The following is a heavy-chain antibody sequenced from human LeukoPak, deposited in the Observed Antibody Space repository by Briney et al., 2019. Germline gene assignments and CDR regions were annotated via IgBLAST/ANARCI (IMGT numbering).Heavy chain of an antibody. V-gene: IGHV3-11*01. CDR3: ARAPAYCGGDCYSGGYFDY. CDR1: GFTFSDYY. CDR2: ISSSGSTI. Sequence: GGSLRLSCAAFGFTFSDYYMSWIRQAPGKGLEWVSYISSSGSTIYYADSVKGRFTTSRDNAKNSLYLQMNSLRAEDTAVYYCARAPAYCGGDCYSGGYFDYWGQGTLVTVSS. J-gene: IGHJ4*02. D-gene: IGHD2-21*02.